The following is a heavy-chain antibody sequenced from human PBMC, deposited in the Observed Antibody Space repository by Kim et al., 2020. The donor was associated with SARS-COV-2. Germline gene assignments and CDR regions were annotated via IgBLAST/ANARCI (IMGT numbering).Heavy chain of an antibody. J-gene: IGHJ4*02. V-gene: IGHV1-69*13. Sequence: SVKVSCKASGCTFSSYAISWVRQAPGQGLEWMGGIIPILCTANYAQKFQGRVTITADESTSTAYMELSSLRSEDTAVYYCARTGSYHEEVWGQGALVTVSS. CDR3: ARTGSYHEEV. D-gene: IGHD1-26*01. CDR2: IIPILCTA. CDR1: GCTFSSYA.